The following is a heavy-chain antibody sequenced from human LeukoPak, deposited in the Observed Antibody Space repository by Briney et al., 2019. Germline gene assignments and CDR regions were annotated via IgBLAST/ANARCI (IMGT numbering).Heavy chain of an antibody. CDR1: GFTFSSYA. D-gene: IGHD3-3*01. CDR3: AKVEGRTIFGVVRRNWFDP. J-gene: IGHJ5*02. Sequence: GGSLRLSCAASGFTFSSYAMSWVRQAPGKGLEWVSAISGSGGSTYYTDSVKGRFTFSRDNSKNTLYLQMNSLRAEDTAVYYCAKVEGRTIFGVVRRNWFDPWGQGTLVTVSS. CDR2: ISGSGGST. V-gene: IGHV3-23*01.